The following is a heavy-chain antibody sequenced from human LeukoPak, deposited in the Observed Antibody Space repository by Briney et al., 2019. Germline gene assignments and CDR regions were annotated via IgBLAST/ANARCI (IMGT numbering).Heavy chain of an antibody. CDR3: AAQQFGIAVAINY. Sequence: ASVKVSCKASGYTFTSYGISWVRQAPGQGLEWMGWISAYNGNTNYAQKLQGRVTMTEDTSTDTAYMELSSLRSEDTAVYYCAAQQFGIAVAINYWGQGTLVTVSS. D-gene: IGHD6-19*01. CDR1: GYTFTSYG. CDR2: ISAYNGNT. V-gene: IGHV1-18*01. J-gene: IGHJ4*02.